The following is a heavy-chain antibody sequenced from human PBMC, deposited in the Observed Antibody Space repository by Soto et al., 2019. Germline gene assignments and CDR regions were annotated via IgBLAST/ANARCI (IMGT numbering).Heavy chain of an antibody. CDR2: IFHSGST. Sequence: TSETLSLTCAVSGGSMRSNNRWSWVRQPPGKGLEWIGEIFHSGSTNYNPSLKTRVTISVDKSKNQFSLKLSSVTAADTAFYYCARLGGYYQSLDTWGQGTLVTVSS. D-gene: IGHD3-22*01. V-gene: IGHV4-4*02. CDR3: ARLGGYYQSLDT. J-gene: IGHJ5*02. CDR1: GGSMRSNNR.